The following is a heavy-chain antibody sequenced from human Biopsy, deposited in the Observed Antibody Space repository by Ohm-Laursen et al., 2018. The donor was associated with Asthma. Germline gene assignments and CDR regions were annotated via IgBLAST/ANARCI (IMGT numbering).Heavy chain of an antibody. CDR3: ATLRVYCRGANCFFFNY. V-gene: IGHV4-59*12. CDR1: GGSISSFY. CDR2: VYWTGST. D-gene: IGHD2-2*01. J-gene: IGHJ4*02. Sequence: SETLSLTCSVYGGSISSFYWSWIRQSPEKGLEWMGYVYWTGSTNYNPSLKSRVTISVDKPKNQFSLNLSAVTAADTAVYYCATLRVYCRGANCFFFNYWGQGTLVTVSS.